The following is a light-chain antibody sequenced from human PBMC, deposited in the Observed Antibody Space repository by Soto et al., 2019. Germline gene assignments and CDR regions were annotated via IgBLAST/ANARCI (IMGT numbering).Light chain of an antibody. V-gene: IGKV4-1*01. CDR3: QQYYGTPYT. CDR1: QTILYSSNNKNY. J-gene: IGKJ2*01. Sequence: DIVMTQSPDSLAVSLGERATINCKSSQTILYSSNNKNYLAWYQQKPGQPPKLLISWASTRESGVPDRFSGSGSWTDFTLTISSLQAEDVAVYYCQQYYGTPYTFGQGTKLEIK. CDR2: WAS.